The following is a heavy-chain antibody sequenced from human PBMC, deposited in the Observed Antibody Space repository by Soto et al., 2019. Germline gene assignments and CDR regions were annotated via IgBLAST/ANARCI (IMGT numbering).Heavy chain of an antibody. CDR1: GDSISSGY. J-gene: IGHJ5*02. Sequence: QVQLEESGPRLVKPSETLSLICNVSGDSISSGYWSWIRQPPGKTLDWIGYIWSRGTTEYNPSLKSRVTISIDTTANQFSLDLTSVSAADTAVYYCVKDRRLITPRRSPGWFDTWGQGALVTVSS. CDR3: VKDRRLITPRRSPGWFDT. CDR2: IWSRGTT. V-gene: IGHV4-59*01. D-gene: IGHD1-20*01.